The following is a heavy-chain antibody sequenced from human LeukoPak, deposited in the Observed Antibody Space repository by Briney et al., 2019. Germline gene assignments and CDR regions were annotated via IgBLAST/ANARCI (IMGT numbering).Heavy chain of an antibody. D-gene: IGHD5/OR15-5a*01. CDR2: LTSSGGST. CDR3: AKDDLYENFDY. J-gene: IGHJ4*02. Sequence: PGGSLRLSCAASGFSFSSYGMSWVRQAPGKGLEWVSALTSSGGSTYYAATVKGHFTISRYNSRHTMYLQMKSLRADDTAVYFCAKDDLYENFDYWGQGTLVTVSS. CDR1: GFSFSSYG. V-gene: IGHV3-23*01.